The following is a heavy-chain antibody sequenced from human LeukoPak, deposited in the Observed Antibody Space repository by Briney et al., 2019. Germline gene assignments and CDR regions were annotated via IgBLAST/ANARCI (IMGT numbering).Heavy chain of an antibody. CDR2: IYHSGST. D-gene: IGHD1-26*01. Sequence: PSETLSLTCAVSGYSISSGYYWGWIRQPPGKGLEWIGSIYHSGSTYYNPSLKSRVTISVDTSKNQFSLKLSSVTAADTAVYYCARKYVQGGATNGFDPWGQGTLVTVSS. V-gene: IGHV4-38-2*01. CDR1: GYSISSGYY. CDR3: ARKYVQGGATNGFDP. J-gene: IGHJ5*02.